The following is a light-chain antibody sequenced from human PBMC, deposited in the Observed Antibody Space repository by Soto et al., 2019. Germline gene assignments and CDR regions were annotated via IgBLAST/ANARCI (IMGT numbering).Light chain of an antibody. V-gene: IGKV1-17*01. CDR1: QGIGDA. Sequence: DIQMSQSPSSLSASVGDRVTITCRASQGIGDALGWYQQKPGKAPKRLFYAASTLQSGVPSRFSGSGSGTEFTLTISSLQPDDFATYYCLQHNEFWWTFGQGTKVEIK. J-gene: IGKJ1*01. CDR2: AAS. CDR3: LQHNEFWWT.